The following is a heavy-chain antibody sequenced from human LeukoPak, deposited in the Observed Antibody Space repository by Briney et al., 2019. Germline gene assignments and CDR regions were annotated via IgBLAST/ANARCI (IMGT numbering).Heavy chain of an antibody. J-gene: IGHJ4*02. CDR3: ARSGNYNWNYNPTYFDY. CDR2: VYTSGST. Sequence: PSETLSLTCTVSGGSISSYYWSWIRQPPGKGLEWIGYVYTSGSTNYNPSLKSRVTISVDTSKNQLSLKLSSVTAADTAVYYCARSGNYNWNYNPTYFDYWGQGTLVTVSS. V-gene: IGHV4-4*09. CDR1: GGSISSYY. D-gene: IGHD1-7*01.